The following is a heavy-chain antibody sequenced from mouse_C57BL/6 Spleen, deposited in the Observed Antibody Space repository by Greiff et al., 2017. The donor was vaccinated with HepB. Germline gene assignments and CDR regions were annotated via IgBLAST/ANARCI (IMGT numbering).Heavy chain of an antibody. CDR1: GYTFTSYW. V-gene: IGHV1-53*01. J-gene: IGHJ4*01. CDR2: INPSNGGT. Sequence: QVQLQQPGTELVKPGASVKLSCKASGYTFTSYWMHWVKQRPGQGLEWIGNINPSNGGTNYNEKFKSKATLTVDKSSSTAYMQLSSLTSEGSAVYYCVREVRVLEYAIENRGLGTSVTVSP. D-gene: IGHD1-1*01. CDR3: VREVRVLEYAIEN.